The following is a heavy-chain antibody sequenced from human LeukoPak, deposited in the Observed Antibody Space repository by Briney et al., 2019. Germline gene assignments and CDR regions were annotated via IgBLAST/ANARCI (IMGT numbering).Heavy chain of an antibody. V-gene: IGHV3-30*02. Sequence: PGGSLRLSCAASGFTLSSYGMHWVRQAPGKGLEWVAFIRYDGSNKYYADSVKGRFTISRDNSKNTLYLQMNSLRAEDTAVYYCAKGLSGYDYWGFDPWGQGTLVTVSS. J-gene: IGHJ5*02. CDR1: GFTLSSYG. CDR3: AKGLSGYDYWGFDP. CDR2: IRYDGSNK. D-gene: IGHD5-12*01.